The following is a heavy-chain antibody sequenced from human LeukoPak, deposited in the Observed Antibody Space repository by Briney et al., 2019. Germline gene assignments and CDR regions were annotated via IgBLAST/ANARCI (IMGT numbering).Heavy chain of an antibody. Sequence: GGSLRLSCAASGFTFSSYGMHWVRQAPGKGLEWVAVIWYDGSNKYYADSVKGRFTISRDNSKNTLYLQMNSLRAEDTAVYYCARDMGASSSGSLDPWGQGPLVTVPS. CDR3: ARDMGASSSGSLDP. V-gene: IGHV3-33*01. D-gene: IGHD6-19*01. J-gene: IGHJ5*02. CDR1: GFTFSSYG. CDR2: IWYDGSNK.